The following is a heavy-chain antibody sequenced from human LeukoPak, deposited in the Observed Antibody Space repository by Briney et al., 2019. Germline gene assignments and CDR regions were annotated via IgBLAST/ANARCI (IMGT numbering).Heavy chain of an antibody. Sequence: SVKVSCKXSGGTFSSYAISWVRQAPGQGLEWMGRIIPIFGTANYAQKFQGRVTITTDESTSTAYMELSSLRSEDTAVYYCARDQYDSSGYYYYWGREPWSPSPQ. J-gene: IGHJ4*02. CDR3: ARDQYDSSGYYYY. D-gene: IGHD3-22*01. V-gene: IGHV1-69*05. CDR2: IIPIFGTA. CDR1: GGTFSSYA.